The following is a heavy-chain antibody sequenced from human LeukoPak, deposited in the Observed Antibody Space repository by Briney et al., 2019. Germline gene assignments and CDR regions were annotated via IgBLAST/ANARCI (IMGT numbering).Heavy chain of an antibody. CDR2: ISYDGSNK. J-gene: IGHJ4*02. V-gene: IGHV3-30*04. CDR3: AKEETLLWFGETHY. D-gene: IGHD3-10*01. Sequence: PGRSLRLSCAASGFTFSSYAMHWVRQAPGKGLEWVAVISYDGSNKYYADSVKGRFTISRDNSKNTLYLQMNSLRAEDTAVYYCAKEETLLWFGETHYWGQGTLVTVSS. CDR1: GFTFSSYA.